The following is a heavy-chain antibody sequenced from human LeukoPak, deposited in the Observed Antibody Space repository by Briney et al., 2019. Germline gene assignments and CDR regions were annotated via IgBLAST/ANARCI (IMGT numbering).Heavy chain of an antibody. Sequence: GXXLRLSCAASGFKFSNYWMHWVRQVPGKGMVWVSRINRDGGITTYAESVKGRFTISRDNAKNMLYLQLNSLRAEDTAVYYCISDSEGRSGGDYWGQGTLVTVSS. CDR1: GFKFSNYW. CDR2: INRDGGIT. V-gene: IGHV3-74*03. J-gene: IGHJ4*02. D-gene: IGHD3-10*01. CDR3: ISDSEGRSGGDY.